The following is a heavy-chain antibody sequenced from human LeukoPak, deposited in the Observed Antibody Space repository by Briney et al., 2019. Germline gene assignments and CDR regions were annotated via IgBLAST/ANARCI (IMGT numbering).Heavy chain of an antibody. Sequence: GASVKVSCKASGYTFTGYDINWVRQATGQGLEWMGWMNPNSGNTGYAQKFQGRVTMTRNTSISTAYMELSSLRSEDTAVYYCARMYYYDSSGYYRHFDYWGQGTLVTVSS. CDR3: ARMYYYDSSGYYRHFDY. V-gene: IGHV1-8*01. J-gene: IGHJ4*02. CDR2: MNPNSGNT. CDR1: GYTFTGYD. D-gene: IGHD3-22*01.